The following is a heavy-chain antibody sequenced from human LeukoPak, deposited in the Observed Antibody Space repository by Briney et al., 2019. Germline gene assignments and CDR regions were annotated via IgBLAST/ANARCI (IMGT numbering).Heavy chain of an antibody. CDR2: IYPGDSDT. CDR1: GYSFTSYW. J-gene: IGHJ4*02. V-gene: IGHV5-51*01. CDR3: ARHPRYYRDVPAHFDF. Sequence: GESLKISCKGSGYSFTSYWIGWVRQMPGKGLEWMGIIYPGDSDTRYSLSFQGQVTISADKSISTAYLQWSSLKASDTAMYYCARHPRYYRDVPAHFDFWGQGTLVTVSS. D-gene: IGHD4-17*01.